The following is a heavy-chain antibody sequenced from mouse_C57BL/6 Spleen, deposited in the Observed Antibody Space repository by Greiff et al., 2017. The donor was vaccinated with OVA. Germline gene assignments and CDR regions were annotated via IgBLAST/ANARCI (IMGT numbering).Heavy chain of an antibody. CDR2: IDPETGGT. J-gene: IGHJ2*01. D-gene: IGHD4-1*01. CDR1: GYTFTDYE. V-gene: IGHV1-15*01. Sequence: VQLQQSGAELVRPGASVTLSCKASGYTFTDYEMHWVKQRPVHGLEWIGAIDPETGGTAYNQKFKGKATLTADKSSSTAYMELRSLTSEATAVSYCTRWSELRDYWGQGTTLTVSS. CDR3: TRWSELRDY.